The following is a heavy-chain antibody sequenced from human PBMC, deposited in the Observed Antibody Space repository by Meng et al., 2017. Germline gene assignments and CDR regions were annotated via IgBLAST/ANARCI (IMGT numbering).Heavy chain of an antibody. V-gene: IGHV3-33*01. CDR1: GFTFSSYG. Sequence: GESLKISCAASGFTFSSYGMHWVRQAPGKGLEWVAVIWYDGSKKYYADSMKGRFTISRDNSKNTLYLQMNSLRAEDTAVYYCARMYYYGSGKYYYYGMDVWGQGTTVTVSS. CDR3: ARMYYYGSGKYYYYGMDV. D-gene: IGHD3-10*01. J-gene: IGHJ6*02. CDR2: IWYDGSKK.